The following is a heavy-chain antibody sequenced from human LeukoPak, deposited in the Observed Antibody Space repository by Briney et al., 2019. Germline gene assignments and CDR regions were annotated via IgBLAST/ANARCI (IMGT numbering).Heavy chain of an antibody. V-gene: IGHV3-23*01. J-gene: IGHJ6*03. CDR3: AKLGGNYSPYYSYMDV. D-gene: IGHD1-26*01. CDR2: ISASGTIT. Sequence: HPGGSLRLSCATSGFTFSTYAMNWVRQAPGKGLEWVSVISASGTITNYADSVKGRFTVSRDKSKYTLVLQMDSLRAEDTAVYYCAKLGGNYSPYYSYMDVWGKGTTVTVSS. CDR1: GFTFSTYA.